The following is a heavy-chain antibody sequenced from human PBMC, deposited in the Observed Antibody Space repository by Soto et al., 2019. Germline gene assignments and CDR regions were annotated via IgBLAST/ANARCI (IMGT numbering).Heavy chain of an antibody. D-gene: IGHD3-16*01. CDR3: ARLGDSYYYYYGMDV. V-gene: IGHV1-18*01. Sequence: ASVKVSCKASGYTFTSYGISWVRQAPGQGLEWMGWISAYNGNTSYAQKLQGRVTMTTDTSTSTAYMELRSLRSDDTAVYYCARLGDSYYYYYGMDVWGQGTTVTVSS. CDR2: ISAYNGNT. CDR1: GYTFTSYG. J-gene: IGHJ6*02.